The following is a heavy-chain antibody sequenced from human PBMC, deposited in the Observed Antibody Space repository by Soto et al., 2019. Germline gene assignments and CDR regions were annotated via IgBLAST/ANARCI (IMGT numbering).Heavy chain of an antibody. D-gene: IGHD2-8*01. CDR1: GYSFTDYH. CDR3: ARGHSTDCSNGVCSFFYNHEMDV. CDR2: INPKSGGT. V-gene: IGHV1-2*04. Sequence: ASVRVSCKASGYSFTDYHIHWVRQAPGQGLEWLGRINPKSGGTSTAQKFQGWVTMTRDRSISTVYMELTRLRSDDTAVYFCARGHSTDCSNGVCSFFYNHEMDVWGQGTTVTVSS. J-gene: IGHJ6*02.